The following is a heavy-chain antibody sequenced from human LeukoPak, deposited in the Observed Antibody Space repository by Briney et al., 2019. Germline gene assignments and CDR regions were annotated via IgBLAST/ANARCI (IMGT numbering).Heavy chain of an antibody. V-gene: IGHV1-69*01. CDR3: ATHLLGVEIVVVVSPFRAALDI. D-gene: IGHD2-15*01. Sequence: ASVKVSCKASGGTFSSYAISWVRQAPGQGLEWMGGIIPIFGTANYAQKFQGRVTITADESTSTAYMELSSLRSEDTAVYYCATHLLGVEIVVVVSPFRAALDIWGQGTMVTVSS. J-gene: IGHJ3*02. CDR1: GGTFSSYA. CDR2: IIPIFGTA.